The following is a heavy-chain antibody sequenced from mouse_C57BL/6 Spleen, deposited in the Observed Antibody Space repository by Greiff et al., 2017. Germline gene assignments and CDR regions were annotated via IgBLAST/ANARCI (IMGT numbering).Heavy chain of an antibody. D-gene: IGHD1-1*02. Sequence: VQLQQPGAELVKPGASVKLSCKASGYTFTSYWMHWVKQRPGQGLEWIGMIHPNSGSTNYNEKFKSKATLTVDKSSSTAYMQRSSLTSEDSAVYYCARDYSYYFDYWGQGTTLTVSS. CDR3: ARDYSYYFDY. V-gene: IGHV1-64*01. J-gene: IGHJ2*01. CDR1: GYTFTSYW. CDR2: IHPNSGST.